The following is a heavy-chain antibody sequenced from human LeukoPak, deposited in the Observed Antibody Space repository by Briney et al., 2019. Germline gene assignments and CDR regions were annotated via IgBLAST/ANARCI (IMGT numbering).Heavy chain of an antibody. CDR3: ARGAPLKGWNPYYMDV. CDR2: MSFDGHIE. CDR1: GFTFSDYA. Sequence: GRSLRLSCAASGFTFSDYAMHWVRQAPGKGLEWVAVMSFDGHIEYYADSVKGRFTISRDNSKNTLYLQMNSLRTDDTAVYYCARGAPLKGWNPYYMDVWGKGTTVTVSS. D-gene: IGHD1-1*01. J-gene: IGHJ6*03. V-gene: IGHV3-30-3*01.